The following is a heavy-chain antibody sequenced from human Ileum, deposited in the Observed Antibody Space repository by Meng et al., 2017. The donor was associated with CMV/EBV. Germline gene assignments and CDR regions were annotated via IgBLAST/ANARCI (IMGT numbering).Heavy chain of an antibody. CDR3: ATRGGGYYPYYFDS. V-gene: IGHV4-34*01. D-gene: IGHD3-3*01. J-gene: IGHJ4*02. CDR1: GASFNNFY. Sequence: VYGASFNNFYLRWVRQSPRKGLEWIGETHHTGNTSYNPSLKSRVTISLHTSASQFSLKLTSLGAADTALYYCATRGGGYYPYYFDSWGQGTLVTVSS. CDR2: THHTGNT.